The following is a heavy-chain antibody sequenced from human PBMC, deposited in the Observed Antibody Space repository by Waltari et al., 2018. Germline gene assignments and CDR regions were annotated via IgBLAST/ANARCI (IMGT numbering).Heavy chain of an antibody. CDR3: ARDQMLLGGFDL. V-gene: IGHV4-4*07. Sequence: QVQLQESGPGLVKPSETLSLTCNVSGGSITSYYWSWIRQPAGKGLEWIGRIYTSGTTNHNPSLKSRVTILVDKSKNQFSLKLSSVTAADTAVYYCARDQMLLGGFDLWGQGALVTVSS. CDR2: IYTSGTT. CDR1: GGSITSYY. J-gene: IGHJ4*02. D-gene: IGHD3-16*01.